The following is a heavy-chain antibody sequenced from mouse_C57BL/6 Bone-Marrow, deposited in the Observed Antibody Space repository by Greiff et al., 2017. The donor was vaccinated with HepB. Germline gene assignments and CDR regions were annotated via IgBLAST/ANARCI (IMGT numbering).Heavy chain of an antibody. CDR3: ARYSYYAWFAY. CDR2: IHPNSGST. V-gene: IGHV1-64*01. CDR1: GYTFTSYW. J-gene: IGHJ3*01. Sequence: VQLQQPGAELVKPGASVKLSCKASGYTFTSYWMPWVKQRPGQGLEWIGMIHPNSGSTNYNEKFKSKATLTVDKSSSTAYMQLSSLTSEDSAVYYCARYSYYAWFAYWGQGTLVTVSA. D-gene: IGHD2-12*01.